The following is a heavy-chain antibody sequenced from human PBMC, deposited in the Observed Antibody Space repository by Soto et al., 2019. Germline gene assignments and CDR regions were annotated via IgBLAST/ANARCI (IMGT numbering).Heavy chain of an antibody. CDR2: IIPILGIA. Sequence: GASVKVSCKASGGTFSSYTISWVRQAPGQGLEWMGRIIPILGIANYAQKFQGRVTITADKSTSTAYMELSSLRSEDTAVYYCARDLSPNWFDPWGQGTLVTSPQ. V-gene: IGHV1-69*04. CDR1: GGTFSSYT. CDR3: ARDLSPNWFDP. J-gene: IGHJ5*02.